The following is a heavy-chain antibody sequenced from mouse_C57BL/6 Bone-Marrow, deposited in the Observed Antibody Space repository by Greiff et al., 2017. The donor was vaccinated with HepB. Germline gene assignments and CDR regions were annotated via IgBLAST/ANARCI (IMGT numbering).Heavy chain of an antibody. D-gene: IGHD3-2*02. Sequence: EVKLVESGGDLVKPGGSLKLSCAASGFTFSSYGMSWVRQTPDKRLEWVATISSGGSYTYYPDSVKGRFTISRDNAKNTLYLQMSSLKSEDTAMYYCARIDSSVRFAYWCQGTLVTVSA. CDR1: GFTFSSYG. CDR2: ISSGGSYT. CDR3: ARIDSSVRFAY. J-gene: IGHJ3*01. V-gene: IGHV5-6*01.